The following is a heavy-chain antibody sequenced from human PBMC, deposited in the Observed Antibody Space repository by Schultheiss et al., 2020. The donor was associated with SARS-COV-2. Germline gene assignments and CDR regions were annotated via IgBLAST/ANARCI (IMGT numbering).Heavy chain of an antibody. D-gene: IGHD1-26*01. CDR2: ISWNSGSI. CDR3: AKGGGRELPLDY. J-gene: IGHJ4*02. CDR1: GFTFDDYA. V-gene: IGHV3-9*01. Sequence: GGSLRLSCAASGFTFDDYAMHWVRQAPGKGLEWVSGISWNSGSIGYADSVKGRFTISRDNAKNSLYLQMNSLRAEDTAVYYCAKGGGRELPLDYWGQGTLVTVSS.